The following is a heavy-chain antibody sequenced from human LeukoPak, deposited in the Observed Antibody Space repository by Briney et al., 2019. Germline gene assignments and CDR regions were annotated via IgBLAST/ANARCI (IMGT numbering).Heavy chain of an antibody. CDR2: IYYTGST. Sequence: PSQTLSLTCTVSGGSISTGGYYWSWIRQHPGWGLEWIGHIYYTGSTYYNPSLKSRVTISIDTSKNQFSLKLSSVTAADTAVYYCARRLSDGSYDFVWGSYRYRDYFDYWGQGTLVTVSS. CDR1: GGSISTGGYY. CDR3: ARRLSDGSYDFVWGSYRYRDYFDY. J-gene: IGHJ4*02. D-gene: IGHD3-16*02. V-gene: IGHV4-31*03.